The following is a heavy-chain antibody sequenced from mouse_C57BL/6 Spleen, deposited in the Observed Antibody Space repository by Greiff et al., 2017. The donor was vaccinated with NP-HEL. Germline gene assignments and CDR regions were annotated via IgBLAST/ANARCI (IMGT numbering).Heavy chain of an antibody. CDR1: GYSFTGYY. Sequence: VQLKQSGPELVKPGASVKISCKASGYSFTGYYMNWVKQSPEKSLEWIGEINPSTGGTTYNQKFKAKATLTVDKSSSTAYMQLKSLTSEDSAVYYCAKGYDYDGDAMDYWGQGTSVTVSS. CDR2: INPSTGGT. V-gene: IGHV1-42*01. J-gene: IGHJ4*01. D-gene: IGHD2-4*01. CDR3: AKGYDYDGDAMDY.